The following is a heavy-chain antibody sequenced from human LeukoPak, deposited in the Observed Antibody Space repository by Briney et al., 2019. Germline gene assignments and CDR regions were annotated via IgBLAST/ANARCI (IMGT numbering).Heavy chain of an antibody. CDR1: GYALTELS. Sequence: ASVKVSCKVSGYALTELSMHWVRQAPGKGLEWMGGFDPEDGETIYAQKFQGRVTMTEDTSTDTAYMELSSLRSEDTAVYYCATEPYYDSSGSSTALDYWGQGTLVTVSS. V-gene: IGHV1-24*01. D-gene: IGHD3-22*01. CDR3: ATEPYYDSSGSSTALDY. CDR2: FDPEDGET. J-gene: IGHJ4*02.